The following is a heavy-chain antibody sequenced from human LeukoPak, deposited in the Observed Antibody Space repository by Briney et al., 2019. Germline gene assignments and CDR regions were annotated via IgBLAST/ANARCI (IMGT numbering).Heavy chain of an antibody. CDR1: GGSISSYY. Sequence: SETLSLTCTVSGGSISSYYWSWIRQPPGKGLKWIGYIYYSGSTNYNPSLKSRVTISVDTSKNQFSLKLSSVTAADTAVYYCARRYRNWNDEDDAFDIWGQGTMVTVSS. CDR3: ARRYRNWNDEDDAFDI. D-gene: IGHD1-20*01. CDR2: IYYSGST. V-gene: IGHV4-59*08. J-gene: IGHJ3*02.